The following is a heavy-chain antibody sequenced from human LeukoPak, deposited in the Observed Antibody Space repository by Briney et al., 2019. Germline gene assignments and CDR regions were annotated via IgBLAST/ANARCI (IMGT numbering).Heavy chain of an antibody. D-gene: IGHD2-2*01. V-gene: IGHV4-34*01. J-gene: IGHJ6*04. CDR3: ARAGFYCSSTSCYGPYYYYDMDA. Sequence: SETLSLTCAVYGGSFSGYYWSWIRQPPVKGLEWIGEINHSGSTNYNPSLKSRVTISVDTSKNQFSLKLSSVTAADTAVYYCARAGFYCSSTSCYGPYYYYDMDAWGKGTTVTVSS. CDR2: INHSGST. CDR1: GGSFSGYY.